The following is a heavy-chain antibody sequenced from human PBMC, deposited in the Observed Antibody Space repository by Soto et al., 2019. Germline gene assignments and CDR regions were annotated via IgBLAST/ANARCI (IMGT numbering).Heavy chain of an antibody. CDR3: ARERPQVTTSRGWFDP. V-gene: IGHV4-4*07. Sequence: SETLSFACPVWGGSNSSYYWKWIRQPASKGLGWIGRIYTSGSTNYNPSLKSRVTMSVDTSKNQFSLKLSSVTAADTAVYYCARERPQVTTSRGWFDPWGQGTLVAVSS. CDR2: IYTSGST. D-gene: IGHD4-17*01. J-gene: IGHJ5*02. CDR1: GGSNSSYY.